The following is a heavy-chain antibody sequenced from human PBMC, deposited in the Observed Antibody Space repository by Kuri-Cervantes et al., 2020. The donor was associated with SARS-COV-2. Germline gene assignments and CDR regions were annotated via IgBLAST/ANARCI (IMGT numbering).Heavy chain of an antibody. CDR1: GYTFTSYG. Sequence: ASVKVSCKASGYTFTSYGISWVRQAPGQGLEWMGWISAYNGNTNYAQKFQGRVTMTTDTSTSTAYMELRSLRSDDTAVYYCAREGALTIFGVVTVNYYYYGMDVWGQGTTVTVSS. V-gene: IGHV1-18*01. CDR2: ISAYNGNT. CDR3: AREGALTIFGVVTVNYYYYGMDV. D-gene: IGHD3-3*01. J-gene: IGHJ6*02.